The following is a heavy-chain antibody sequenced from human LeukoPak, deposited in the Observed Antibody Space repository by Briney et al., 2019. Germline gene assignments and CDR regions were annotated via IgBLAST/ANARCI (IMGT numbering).Heavy chain of an antibody. Sequence: GASVKVSCKASGYTFTSYYMHWVRQAPGQGLEWMGIINPSGGSTSYAQKFQGRVTMTRDMSTSTVYMELSSLRSEDTAVYYCARDAITIRVYYYDSSGYTPGVPDYWGQGTLVTVSS. CDR3: ARDAITIRVYYYDSSGYTPGVPDY. D-gene: IGHD3-22*01. CDR2: INPSGGST. V-gene: IGHV1-46*01. CDR1: GYTFTSYY. J-gene: IGHJ4*02.